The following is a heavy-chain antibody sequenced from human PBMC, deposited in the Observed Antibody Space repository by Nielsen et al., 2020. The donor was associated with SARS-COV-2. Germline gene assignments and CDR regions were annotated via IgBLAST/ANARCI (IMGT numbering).Heavy chain of an antibody. CDR3: ARLNYGDYWGWFDP. Sequence: SETLSLTCTVSGGSISSYYWSWIRQPPGKGLEWIGYIYYSGSTNYNPSLKSRVTISVDTSKNQFSLKLSSVTAADTAVYYCARLNYGDYWGWFDPWGQGTLVTVSP. CDR1: GGSISSYY. J-gene: IGHJ5*02. D-gene: IGHD4-17*01. V-gene: IGHV4-59*08. CDR2: IYYSGST.